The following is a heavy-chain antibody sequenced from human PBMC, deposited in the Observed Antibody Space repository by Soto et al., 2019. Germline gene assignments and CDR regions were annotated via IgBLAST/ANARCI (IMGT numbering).Heavy chain of an antibody. D-gene: IGHD6-13*01. CDR1: GYTFTHYY. Sequence: QVQLVQSGAEVKKPGASVKFSCRTSGYTFTHYYIHWVRQAPGQGLEWLAIINPASGSTNYAQDFQGRVSLTMDTSTTTVYMELIGLRAEDTAIFYCARDLAAGDHWGQGTLVTVSS. J-gene: IGHJ4*02. CDR2: INPASGST. V-gene: IGHV1-46*01. CDR3: ARDLAAGDH.